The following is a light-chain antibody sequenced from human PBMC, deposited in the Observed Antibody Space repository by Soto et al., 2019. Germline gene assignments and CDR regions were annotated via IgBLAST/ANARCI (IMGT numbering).Light chain of an antibody. V-gene: IGKV1-5*01. CDR3: HQYQSYS. J-gene: IGKJ1*01. CDR1: QSISDW. Sequence: DIQMTQSPSSLSASVGDRVTITCRASQSISDWLAWYQQKPGKAPKLLIYDISNLESGVPSRFSGSGSGTDFTLTISSLQPDDFATYYCHQYQSYSFGQGTKVDIK. CDR2: DIS.